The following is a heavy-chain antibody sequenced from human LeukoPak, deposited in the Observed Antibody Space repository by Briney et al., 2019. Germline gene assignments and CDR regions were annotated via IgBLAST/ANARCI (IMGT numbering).Heavy chain of an antibody. J-gene: IGHJ3*02. D-gene: IGHD3-9*01. Sequence: SETLSLTCTVSGGSVSSGSYYWSWIRQPPGKGLEWIGYIYYSGSTNYNPSLKSRVTISVDTSKNQFSLKLSSVTAADTAVYYCARDLPYYDILTGYNAFDIWGQGTIVTVSS. CDR2: IYYSGST. CDR3: ARDLPYYDILTGYNAFDI. V-gene: IGHV4-61*01. CDR1: GGSVSSGSYY.